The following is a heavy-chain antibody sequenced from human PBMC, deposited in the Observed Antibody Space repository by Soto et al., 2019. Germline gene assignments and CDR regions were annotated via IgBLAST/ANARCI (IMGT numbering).Heavy chain of an antibody. Sequence: SETLSLTCAVYGGSVNGYYWNWIRQPPGKGLEWIGEINHTGGTHYNPSLKSRVTMSVDTSKNQFSLRLSSVTAADTAIYYCATRITVFGLLIPPLDPCGQGTQVTVYS. J-gene: IGHJ5*02. D-gene: IGHD3-3*01. CDR3: ATRITVFGLLIPPLDP. V-gene: IGHV4-34*01. CDR1: GGSVNGYY. CDR2: INHTGGT.